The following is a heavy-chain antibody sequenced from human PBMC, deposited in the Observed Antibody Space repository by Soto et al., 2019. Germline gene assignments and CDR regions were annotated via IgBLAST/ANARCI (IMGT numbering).Heavy chain of an antibody. V-gene: IGHV3-9*01. CDR1: GFTFDDYA. Sequence: EVQLVESGGGLVQPGRSLRLSCAASGFTFDDYAMHWVRQAPGKGLEWVSGISWNSGSIGYADSVKGRFTISRDNAKNSLYLQMNSLRAEDTALYYCAKDTYSSSWYWLFDYWGQGTLVTVSS. CDR2: ISWNSGSI. CDR3: AKDTYSSSWYWLFDY. J-gene: IGHJ4*02. D-gene: IGHD6-13*01.